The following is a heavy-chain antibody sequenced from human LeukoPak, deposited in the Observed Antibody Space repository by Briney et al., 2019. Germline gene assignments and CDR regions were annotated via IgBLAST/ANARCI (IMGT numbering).Heavy chain of an antibody. V-gene: IGHV3-7*01. D-gene: IGHD6-13*01. CDR2: IKEDGSEK. CDR3: ASGRQLGY. J-gene: IGHJ4*02. CDR1: GFTFSNYW. Sequence: GGSLRLSCAASGFTFSNYWMSWVREAPGKGLEWVANIKEDGSEKYYVDSVKGRFTISRDNARNSLYLQMNSLRAEDTAVYYCASGRQLGYWGQGTLVTVSS.